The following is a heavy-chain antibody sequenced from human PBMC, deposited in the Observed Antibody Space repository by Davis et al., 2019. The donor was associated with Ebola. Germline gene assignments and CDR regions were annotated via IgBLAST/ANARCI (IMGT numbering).Heavy chain of an antibody. J-gene: IGHJ4*02. Sequence: GESLKISCAASGFTFSSYGMHWVRQAPGKGLEWVAVISYDGSNKYYADSVKGRFTISRDNSKNTLYLQMNSLRAEDTAVYYCAKSFVLRFLEWLLYPPEGWGQGTLVTVSS. CDR1: GFTFSSYG. V-gene: IGHV3-30*18. CDR3: AKSFVLRFLEWLLYPPEG. D-gene: IGHD3-3*01. CDR2: ISYDGSNK.